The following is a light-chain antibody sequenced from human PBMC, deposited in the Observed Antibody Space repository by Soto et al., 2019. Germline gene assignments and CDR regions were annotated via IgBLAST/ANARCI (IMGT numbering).Light chain of an antibody. J-gene: IGLJ2*01. Sequence: QSALTQPASVSGSPGQSITISCTGTSSDVGSYNLVSWYQQHPGKAPKLMIYEGIKRPSGVANRFSGSKSGNTASLTTSGLQAEDEADYYCCSYAARSTDVVFGGGTKLTVL. CDR3: CSYAARSTDVV. CDR2: EGI. CDR1: SSDVGSYNL. V-gene: IGLV2-23*01.